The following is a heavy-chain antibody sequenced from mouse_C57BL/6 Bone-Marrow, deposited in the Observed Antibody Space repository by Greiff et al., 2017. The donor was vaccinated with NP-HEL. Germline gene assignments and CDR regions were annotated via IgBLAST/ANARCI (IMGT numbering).Heavy chain of an antibody. Sequence: VQLQQSGAELVRPGTSVKMSCKASGYTFTNYWIGWAKQRPGHGLEWIGDIYPGGGYTNYNEKFKGKATLTADKSSSTAYMQLRSLTSEDSAIFYCGRGGGPRYAMDYWGQGTSVTVSS. D-gene: IGHD3-3*01. CDR2: IYPGGGYT. CDR1: GYTFTNYW. CDR3: GRGGGPRYAMDY. V-gene: IGHV1-63*01. J-gene: IGHJ4*01.